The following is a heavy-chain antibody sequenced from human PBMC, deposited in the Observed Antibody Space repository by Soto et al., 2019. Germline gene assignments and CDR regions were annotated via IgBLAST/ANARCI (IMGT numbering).Heavy chain of an antibody. CDR1: GFTFSSFG. Sequence: VQLVESGGGVVQPGRSLRLSCAASGFTFSSFGMHWVRQAPGKGVEWVAVISYDGSEKYHADSVKGRFTISRDNSKNTLYLQMNSLRAEDTAVYYCARKPESGTTGPLDYWGQGTLVTVSS. J-gene: IGHJ4*02. CDR3: ARKPESGTTGPLDY. CDR2: ISYDGSEK. D-gene: IGHD1-1*01. V-gene: IGHV3-30*03.